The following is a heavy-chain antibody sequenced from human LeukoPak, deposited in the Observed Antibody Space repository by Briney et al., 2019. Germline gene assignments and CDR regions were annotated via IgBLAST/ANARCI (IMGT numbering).Heavy chain of an antibody. CDR3: ARGGDSSSPLFDY. CDR1: GGSFSGYY. D-gene: IGHD6-6*01. CDR2: MWYDGSNK. Sequence: LSLTCAVYGGSFSGYYWSWIRQPPGKGLEWVAVMWYDGSNKYYADSVKGRFTISRDNSKNTLYLQMNSLRAEDTAVYYCARGGDSSSPLFDYWGQGTLVTVSS. V-gene: IGHV3-33*08. J-gene: IGHJ4*02.